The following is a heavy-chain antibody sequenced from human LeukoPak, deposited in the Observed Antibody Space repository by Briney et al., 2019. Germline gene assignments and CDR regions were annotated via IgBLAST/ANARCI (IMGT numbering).Heavy chain of an antibody. D-gene: IGHD3-9*01. V-gene: IGHV4-61*02. CDR3: AREESDWSSLGYYYHYMDV. CDR2: IYTSGST. CDR1: GGSINSGSYY. J-gene: IGHJ6*03. Sequence: SETLSLTCTVSGGSINSGSYYWTWIRQPAGKGLEWTGRIYTSGSTNYKPSLKSRVTISVDASKNQFSLKLGSVTAADTAVYYCAREESDWSSLGYYYHYMDVWGKGTAVTISS.